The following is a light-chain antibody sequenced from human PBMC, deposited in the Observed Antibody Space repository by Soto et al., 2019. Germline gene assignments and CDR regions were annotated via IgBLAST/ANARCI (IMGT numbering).Light chain of an antibody. V-gene: IGLV4-69*01. CDR3: QTWGPGIRV. J-gene: IGLJ3*02. Sequence: QAVVTQAPSASASLGAWVKLTCTLDSGHSNYVIAWHQQHPAKGPRYLMKVNRDGSHNKGDGIPDRFSGSTSGAERYLTISSLRSEDEAVYYCQTWGPGIRVFGGGTKLTVL. CDR1: SGHSNYV. CDR2: VNRDGSH.